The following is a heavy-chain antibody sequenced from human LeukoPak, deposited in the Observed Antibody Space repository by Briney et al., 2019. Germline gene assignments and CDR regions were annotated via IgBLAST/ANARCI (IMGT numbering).Heavy chain of an antibody. CDR1: GYTFTSYY. Sequence: GAXVKVSCKASGYTFTSYYMHWVRQAPGQGLEWMGIINPSGGSTSYAQKFQGRVTMTRDTSTSTVYMELSSLRSEDTAVYYCATAYYYDSSGYYDPLDYWGQGTLVTVSS. CDR2: INPSGGST. J-gene: IGHJ4*02. V-gene: IGHV1-46*01. D-gene: IGHD3-22*01. CDR3: ATAYYYDSSGYYDPLDY.